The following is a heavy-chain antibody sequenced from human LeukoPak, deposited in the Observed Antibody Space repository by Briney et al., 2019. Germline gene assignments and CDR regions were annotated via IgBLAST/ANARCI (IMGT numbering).Heavy chain of an antibody. D-gene: IGHD5-18*01. Sequence: GGSLRLSCAASGFTFSSYWMHWVRQAPGKGLVWVSRIDSDGSSRSYADSVKGRFTISRDNAKNTLYLQMNSPRAEDTAVYYCARVGYSYDRAFDYWGQGTLVTVSS. CDR1: GFTFSSYW. J-gene: IGHJ4*02. CDR2: IDSDGSSR. V-gene: IGHV3-74*01. CDR3: ARVGYSYDRAFDY.